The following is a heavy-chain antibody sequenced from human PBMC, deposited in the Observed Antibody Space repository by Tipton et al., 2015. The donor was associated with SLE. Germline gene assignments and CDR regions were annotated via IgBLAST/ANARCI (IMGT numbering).Heavy chain of an antibody. V-gene: IGHV4-61*08. CDR1: GGSISSGGYY. CDR3: ARAPDYYDSSGFDY. Sequence: TLSLTCTVSGGSISSGGYYWSWIRQPPGKGLEWIGYIYYSGSTNYNPSLKSRVTISVDTSKNQFSLKLSSVTAADTAVYYCARAPDYYDSSGFDYWGQGTLVTVSS. CDR2: IYYSGST. D-gene: IGHD3-22*01. J-gene: IGHJ4*02.